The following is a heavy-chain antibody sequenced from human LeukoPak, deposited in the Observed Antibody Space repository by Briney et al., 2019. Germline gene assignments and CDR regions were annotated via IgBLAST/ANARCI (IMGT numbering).Heavy chain of an antibody. Sequence: SVKVSCKASGGTFSSYAISWVRQAPGQGLEWMGGIIPIFGTANYAQKFQGRVTITADESTSTAYMELSSLRSEDTAVYYCAREMATTFPAFDYWGQGTLVTVSS. CDR2: IIPIFGTA. V-gene: IGHV1-69*13. CDR3: AREMATTFPAFDY. D-gene: IGHD5-24*01. CDR1: GGTFSSYA. J-gene: IGHJ4*02.